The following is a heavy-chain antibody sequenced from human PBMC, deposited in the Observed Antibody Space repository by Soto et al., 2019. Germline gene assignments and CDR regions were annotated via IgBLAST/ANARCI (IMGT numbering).Heavy chain of an antibody. Sequence: PSQTLSLTCAISGGSVSSNIAALNWIMQSPSGGVEGRGRRYYRSECYNDYAVCGKGRIAINPDTPTNQFPLQLNSVTPADTAVYYCARGPVSGYRSGWPFRHWLDPCGQRTLVTV. CDR1: GGSVSSNIAA. CDR3: ARGPVSGYRSGWPFRHWLDP. J-gene: IGHJ5*02. D-gene: IGHD6-19*01. V-gene: IGHV6-1*01. CDR2: RYYRSECYN.